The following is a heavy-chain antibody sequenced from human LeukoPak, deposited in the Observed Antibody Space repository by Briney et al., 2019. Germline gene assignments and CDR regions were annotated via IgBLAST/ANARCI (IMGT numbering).Heavy chain of an antibody. CDR3: AKDDYYDSSGYLFY. CDR2: ISYDGSNK. Sequence: GGSLRLSCAASGFTFSSYGMHWVRQAPGKGLEWVAVISYDGSNKYYADSVKGRFTISRDNSKNTLYLQMNSLRAEDTAVYYCAKDDYYDSSGYLFYWGQGTLVTVSS. J-gene: IGHJ4*02. CDR1: GFTFSSYG. V-gene: IGHV3-30*18. D-gene: IGHD3-22*01.